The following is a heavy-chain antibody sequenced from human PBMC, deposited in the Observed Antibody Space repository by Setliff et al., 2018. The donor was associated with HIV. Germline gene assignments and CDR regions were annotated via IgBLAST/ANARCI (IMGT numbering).Heavy chain of an antibody. CDR1: GFTFSSYG. V-gene: IGHV3-33*06. CDR3: AQDRNFPKDVFDI. CDR2: IWYDGNNK. Sequence: GGSLRLSCAASGFTFSSYGMHWVRQAPGKGLEWVAVIWYDGNNKFYVDSVKGRFTISRDNSENTLYLQMDGLRAEDTAVYYCAQDRNFPKDVFDIWGQGTMVTVSS. J-gene: IGHJ3*02.